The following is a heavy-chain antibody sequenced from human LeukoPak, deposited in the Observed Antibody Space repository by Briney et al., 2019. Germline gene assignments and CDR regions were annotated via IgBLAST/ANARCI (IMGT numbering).Heavy chain of an antibody. CDR1: GFTFSSYL. Sequence: GGSLRLSCAASGFTFSSYLMHWVRQAPGKGLVWVSRISSDGTYTNYADSVRGRFTISRDNAKNTLYLQMNSLRAEDTAVYYCAKDVAMVRGVTFDYWGQGTLVTVSS. J-gene: IGHJ4*02. D-gene: IGHD3-10*01. CDR2: ISSDGTYT. V-gene: IGHV3-74*01. CDR3: AKDVAMVRGVTFDY.